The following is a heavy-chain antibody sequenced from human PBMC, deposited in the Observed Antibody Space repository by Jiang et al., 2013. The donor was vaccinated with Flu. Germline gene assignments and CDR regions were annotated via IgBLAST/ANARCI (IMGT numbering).Heavy chain of an antibody. Sequence: VQLVESGGGLVQPGGSLRLSCAASGFTFSAYAMDWVRQAPGRGLEWVSFIGTSGSAISYADSVKGRFAISRDNAKNSLYLQMNSLRAEDTAVYYCARGQHYAFDIWGQGTMVTVSS. J-gene: IGHJ3*02. CDR3: ARGQHYAFDI. CDR1: GFTFSAYA. CDR2: IGTSGSAI. V-gene: IGHV3-48*01.